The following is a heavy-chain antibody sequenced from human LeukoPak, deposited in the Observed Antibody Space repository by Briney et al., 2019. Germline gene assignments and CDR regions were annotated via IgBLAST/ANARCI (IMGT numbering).Heavy chain of an antibody. CDR1: GYTFNIYG. V-gene: IGHV1-18*01. CDR3: ARDPSNTSGWYIYFDY. J-gene: IGHJ4*02. D-gene: IGHD6-19*01. Sequence: ASVKVSCKASGYTFNIYGISWARQAPGQGLEWMGGISAYNGDTHYAQRFQGRVTLTIDTSTSTAYMELRDLRSDDTAMYYCARDPSNTSGWYIYFDYWGQGTQVAVSS. CDR2: ISAYNGDT.